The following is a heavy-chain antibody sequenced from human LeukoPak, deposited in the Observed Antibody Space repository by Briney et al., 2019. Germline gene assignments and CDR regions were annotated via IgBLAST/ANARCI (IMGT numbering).Heavy chain of an antibody. D-gene: IGHD2/OR15-2a*01. J-gene: IGHJ6*02. CDR1: GDSVSSNSAA. CDR3: ARDLIGGRNYYYYYGMDV. Sequence: SQTLSLTCAISGDSVSSNSAAWNWIRQSPSRGLEWLGRTYYRSKWYNDYAVSVKSRITINPDTSKNQFSLQLNSVTPEDTAVYYCARDLIGGRNYYYYYGMDVWDQGTTVTVSS. CDR2: TYYRSKWYN. V-gene: IGHV6-1*01.